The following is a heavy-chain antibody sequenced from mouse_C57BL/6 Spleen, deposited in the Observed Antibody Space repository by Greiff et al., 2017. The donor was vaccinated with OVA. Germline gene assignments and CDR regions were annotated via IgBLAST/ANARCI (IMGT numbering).Heavy chain of an antibody. D-gene: IGHD1-1*01. Sequence: EVQGVESGGGLVQPKGSLKLSCAASGFSFNTYAMNWVRQAPGKGLEWVARIRSKSNNYATYYADSVKDRFTISRDDSESMLYLQMNNLKTEDTAMYYCVRHDLIYYYFDYWGQGTTLTVSS. CDR3: VRHDLIYYYFDY. CDR1: GFSFNTYA. CDR2: IRSKSNNYAT. J-gene: IGHJ2*01. V-gene: IGHV10-1*01.